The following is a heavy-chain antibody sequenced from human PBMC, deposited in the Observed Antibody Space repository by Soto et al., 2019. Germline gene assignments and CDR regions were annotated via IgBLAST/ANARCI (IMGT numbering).Heavy chain of an antibody. V-gene: IGHV3-33*01. Sequence: GGSLRLSCAASGFTFSSYGMHWVRQAPGKGLEWVAVIWYDGSNKYYADSVKGRFTISRDNSKNTLYLQMNSLRAEDTAVYYCARAPGYCSSTSCYSRQGSAFDIWGQGTMVTVSS. J-gene: IGHJ3*02. CDR1: GFTFSSYG. CDR3: ARAPGYCSSTSCYSRQGSAFDI. D-gene: IGHD2-2*01. CDR2: IWYDGSNK.